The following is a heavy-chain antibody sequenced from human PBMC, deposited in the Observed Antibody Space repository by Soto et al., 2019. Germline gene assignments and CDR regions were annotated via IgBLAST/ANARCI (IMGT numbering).Heavy chain of an antibody. D-gene: IGHD3-22*01. CDR3: AREDYYYDSSPKYGMDV. J-gene: IGHJ6*02. CDR1: GYTFTSYA. Sequence: ASVKVSCKASGYTFTSYAMHWVRQAPGQRLEWMGWINAGNGNTKYSQKFQGRVTITRDTSASTAYMELSSLRSEDTAVYYCAREDYYYDSSPKYGMDVWGQGTTVTVSS. V-gene: IGHV1-3*01. CDR2: INAGNGNT.